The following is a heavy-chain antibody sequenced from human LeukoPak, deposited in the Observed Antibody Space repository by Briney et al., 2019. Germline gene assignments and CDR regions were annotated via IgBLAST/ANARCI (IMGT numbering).Heavy chain of an antibody. CDR3: ARGYDSSGLKDNWFDP. J-gene: IGHJ5*02. CDR2: IYYSGDT. D-gene: IGHD3-22*01. Sequence: PSETLSLTCTVCGASISSGNYYWGWIRQPPGKGLEWLGSIYYSGDTYNNPPLKSRVTISVDTAKSQFSLRLTSMTAADTAVYYCARGYDSSGLKDNWFDPWGQGTLVTVSS. CDR1: GASISSGNYY. V-gene: IGHV4-39*07.